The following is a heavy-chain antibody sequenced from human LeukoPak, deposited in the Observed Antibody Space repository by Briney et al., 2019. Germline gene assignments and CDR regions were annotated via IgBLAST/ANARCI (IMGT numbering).Heavy chain of an antibody. CDR3: ARGMGRDGYNRPTGLVDFDY. J-gene: IGHJ4*02. CDR1: GFTFSSYD. D-gene: IGHD5-24*01. Sequence: GGSLRLSCAASGFTFSSYDMHWVRQATGKGLEWVSAIGTAGDTYYPGSVKGRFTISRENAKNSLYLQMNSLRAGDTAVYYCARGMGRDGYNRPTGLVDFDYWAREPWSPSPQ. V-gene: IGHV3-13*01. CDR2: IGTAGDT.